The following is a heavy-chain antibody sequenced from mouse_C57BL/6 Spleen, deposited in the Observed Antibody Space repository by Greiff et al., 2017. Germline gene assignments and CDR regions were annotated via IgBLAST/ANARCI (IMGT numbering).Heavy chain of an antibody. J-gene: IGHJ3*01. CDR3: ASHGSSSWFAY. Sequence: VQLQQPGAELVRPGSSVKLSCKASGYTFTSYWMHWVKQRPIQGLEWIGNIDPSDSETHYTQKFKDKATLTVDKSSSTAYMQLSSLTSEDSAVYYCASHGSSSWFAYWGQGTLVTVSA. CDR1: GYTFTSYW. CDR2: IDPSDSET. D-gene: IGHD1-1*01. V-gene: IGHV1-52*01.